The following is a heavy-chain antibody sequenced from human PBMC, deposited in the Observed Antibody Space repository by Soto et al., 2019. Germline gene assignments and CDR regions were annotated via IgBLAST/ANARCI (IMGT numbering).Heavy chain of an antibody. D-gene: IGHD2-2*01. Sequence: SETLSLTCTVSGGSISSYYWSWIRQPPGKGLEWIGYIYYSGSTNYNPSLKSRVTISVDTSKNQFSLKLSSVTAADTAVYYCARSPHDVVVPAAPYYYYYGMDVWGQGTTVTVSS. J-gene: IGHJ6*02. CDR1: GGSISSYY. V-gene: IGHV4-59*08. CDR2: IYYSGST. CDR3: ARSPHDVVVPAAPYYYYYGMDV.